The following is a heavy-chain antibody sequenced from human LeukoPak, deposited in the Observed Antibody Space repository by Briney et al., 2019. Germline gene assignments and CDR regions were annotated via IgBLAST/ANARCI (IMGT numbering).Heavy chain of an antibody. D-gene: IGHD2-8*01. Sequence: SETLSLTCTVSGGSISSTFYYWGWIRQPPGKGLEWIGSINYSGSTYYNPSLKSRVTISVDTSKNQSSLKLSSVTAADTAVYYCARRRFVRGPDVVNPFDYWGQGTLVTVSS. CDR2: INYSGST. CDR3: ARRRFVRGPDVVNPFDY. V-gene: IGHV4-39*01. CDR1: GGSISSTFYY. J-gene: IGHJ4*02.